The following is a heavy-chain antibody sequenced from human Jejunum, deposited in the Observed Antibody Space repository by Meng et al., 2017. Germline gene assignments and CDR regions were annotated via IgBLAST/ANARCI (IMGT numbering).Heavy chain of an antibody. CDR1: GGFSSIYW. Sequence: QVQLEESGPGLVRPSGALSLTCAVSGGFSSIYWWSWLRQPPGKGLEWIGEMHQSGSSNYNPSLKRRLTMSVDESKNHFSLKLNSVTAADTAVYYCARGWKYAWFNWGQGTLVTVSS. CDR2: MHQSGSS. CDR3: ARGWKYAWFN. V-gene: IGHV4-4*02. J-gene: IGHJ4*02. D-gene: IGHD1-7*01.